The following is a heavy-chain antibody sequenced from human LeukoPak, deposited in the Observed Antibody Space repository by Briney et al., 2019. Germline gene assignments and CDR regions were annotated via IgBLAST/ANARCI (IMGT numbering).Heavy chain of an antibody. D-gene: IGHD6-19*01. V-gene: IGHV4-59*01. CDR3: ARGEAVQWLGVY. CDR2: IYDSGQTNFNPWRT. Sequence: SETLSLTCTVSGGSISTYYCSWLLQPPGRGLEWIAYIYDSGQTNFNPWRTNYNRSLRSRVAMSIDTSKSQFSLKLSSVIAADTAVYYCARGEAVQWLGVYWGQGTLVTVSS. J-gene: IGHJ4*02. CDR1: GGSISTYY.